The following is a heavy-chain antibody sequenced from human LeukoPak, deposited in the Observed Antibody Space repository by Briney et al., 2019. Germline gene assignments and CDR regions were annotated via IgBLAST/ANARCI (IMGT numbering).Heavy chain of an antibody. CDR3: AREHPRGEVDDFDY. D-gene: IGHD3-16*01. V-gene: IGHV4-61*02. CDR1: GGCISSGFYY. Sequence: SETLSLTCTVSGGCISSGFYYWSWIRQPAGKGMERIGRIYTSGSTNYNPSLKSRISISVDTSKNQFSLKLTSVTAADTAVYYCAREHPRGEVDDFDYWGQGTLVTASS. CDR2: IYTSGST. J-gene: IGHJ4*02.